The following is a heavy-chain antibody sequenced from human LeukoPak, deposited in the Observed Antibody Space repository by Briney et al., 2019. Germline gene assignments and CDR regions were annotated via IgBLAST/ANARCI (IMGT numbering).Heavy chain of an antibody. V-gene: IGHV3-74*01. CDR1: GFTFSNYW. CDR3: ARGRHTYYYYYMDV. J-gene: IGHJ6*03. CDR2: INSDGSST. Sequence: GGSLRLSCAASGFTFSNYWMHWVRQAPGKGLVWVSRINSDGSSTSYADSVKGRFTISRDNAKNTLYLQMNSLRAEDTAVYYCARGRHTYYYYYMDVWGKGTTVTVSS.